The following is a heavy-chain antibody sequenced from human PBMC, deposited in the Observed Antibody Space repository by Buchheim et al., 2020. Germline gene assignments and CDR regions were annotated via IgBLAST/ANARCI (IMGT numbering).Heavy chain of an antibody. D-gene: IGHD3-22*01. V-gene: IGHV1-46*01. J-gene: IGHJ4*02. CDR1: GYTFTSYY. Sequence: QVQLVQSGAEVKKPGASVKVSCKASGYTFTSYYMHWVRQAPGQGLEWMGIINPSGGSTSYAQKFQGRVTMTRDTSTSKVHMELSSLRSEDTAVYYCARADSSGYSPYYFDYWGQGTL. CDR2: INPSGGST. CDR3: ARADSSGYSPYYFDY.